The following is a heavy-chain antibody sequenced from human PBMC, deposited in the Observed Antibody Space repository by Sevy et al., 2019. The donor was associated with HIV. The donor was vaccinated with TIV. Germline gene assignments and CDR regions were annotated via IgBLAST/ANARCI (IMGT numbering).Heavy chain of an antibody. CDR2: ISYDGSNK. CDR1: GFTFSSYG. V-gene: IGHV3-30*18. CDR3: AKDTGYSSSWYSHYYYGIDV. Sequence: GGSLRLSCAASGFTFSSYGMHWVRQAPGKGLEWVAVISYDGSNKYYADSVKGRFTISRDNSKNTLYLQMNSLRAEDTAVYYCAKDTGYSSSWYSHYYYGIDVWGQGTTVTVSS. J-gene: IGHJ6*02. D-gene: IGHD6-13*01.